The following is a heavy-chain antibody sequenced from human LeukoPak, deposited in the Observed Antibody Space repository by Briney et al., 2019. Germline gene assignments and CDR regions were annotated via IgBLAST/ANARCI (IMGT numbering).Heavy chain of an antibody. CDR2: ISYDGNNK. D-gene: IGHD5-12*01. CDR3: AKSVASDAY. V-gene: IGHV3-30*18. J-gene: IGHJ4*02. Sequence: GGSLRLSCAASGFSFSGYGMRWVRQAPGKGLEWVAVISYDGNNKYYTDSVKGRFTISRDNSKNTLYLQMNSLRPEDTAVYYCAKSVASDAYWGQGTVVTVSS. CDR1: GFSFSGYG.